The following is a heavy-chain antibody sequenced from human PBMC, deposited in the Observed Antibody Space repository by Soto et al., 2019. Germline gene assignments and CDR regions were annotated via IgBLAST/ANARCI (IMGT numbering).Heavy chain of an antibody. CDR2: IYHSGST. V-gene: IGHV4-38-2*01. J-gene: IGHJ4*02. CDR1: GYSISSGYY. Sequence: SETLSLTCAVSGYSISSGYYWGWIRQPPGKGLEWIGSIYHSGSTYYNPSLKSRVTISVDTSKNQFSLKLSSVTAADTAVYYCARVPVYDYFWGSYRYRDFDYWGQGTLVTVSS. CDR3: ARVPVYDYFWGSYRYRDFDY. D-gene: IGHD3-16*02.